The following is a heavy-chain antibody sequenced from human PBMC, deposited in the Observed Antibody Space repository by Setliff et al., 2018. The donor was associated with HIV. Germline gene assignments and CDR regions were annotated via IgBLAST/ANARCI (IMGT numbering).Heavy chain of an antibody. J-gene: IGHJ6*03. V-gene: IGHV1-2*02. Sequence: WASVKVSCKAFGYTFTDYYIHWVRQAPGQGLEWMGWINPNTGGTNYAQKFQGRVTMTRDTSITTAYMELSSLRSEDTAVYYCARANSQWQAYYYYMDVWGKGTTVTVSS. CDR3: ARANSQWQAYYYYMDV. CDR2: INPNTGGT. CDR1: GYTFTDYY. D-gene: IGHD6-19*01.